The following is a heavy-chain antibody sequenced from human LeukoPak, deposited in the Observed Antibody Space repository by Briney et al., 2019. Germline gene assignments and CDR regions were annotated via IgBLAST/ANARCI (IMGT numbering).Heavy chain of an antibody. CDR3: ATETNGRHYDY. CDR2: IGPTGFDR. V-gene: IGHV3-21*06. CDR1: GLTFSTSG. D-gene: IGHD1-14*01. J-gene: IGHJ4*02. Sequence: GGSLRLSCTTSGLTFSTSGFNWVRQAPGKGLEWVASIGPTGFDRYHADSIKGRFTISRDNANNFLYLQMDSLRAKDTAVYYCATETNGRHYDYWGQGTQLTVSS.